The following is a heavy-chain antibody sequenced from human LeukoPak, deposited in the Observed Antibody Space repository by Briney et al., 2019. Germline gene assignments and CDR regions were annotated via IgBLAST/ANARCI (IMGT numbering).Heavy chain of an antibody. V-gene: IGHV4-59*12. CDR3: ARDPNSNHFDY. Sequence: SETLSLTCTVSGGSISNKYWSWIRQPPGKGLEWIGYIYYSGSTNYNPSLKSRVTILVDTSKNQFSLKLSSVTAADTAVYYCARDPNSNHFDYWGQGTLVTVSS. J-gene: IGHJ4*02. D-gene: IGHD4-11*01. CDR2: IYYSGST. CDR1: GGSISNKY.